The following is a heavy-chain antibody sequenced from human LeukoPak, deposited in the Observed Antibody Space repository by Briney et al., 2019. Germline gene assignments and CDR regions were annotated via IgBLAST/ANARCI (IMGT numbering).Heavy chain of an antibody. CDR3: VREEYYYDSSGNYWVVKFDY. D-gene: IGHD3-22*01. V-gene: IGHV1-18*01. J-gene: IGHJ4*02. Sequence: ASLRVCCKAAVYTFTRYGISLVRQAPGQGPEWMGWISAYNGKTNYAQTIQGRVTMTTDTSTRTATMDLRNLTADDPPGYYFVREEYYYDSSGNYWVVKFDYWGQGTLVTVSS. CDR1: VYTFTRYG. CDR2: ISAYNGKT.